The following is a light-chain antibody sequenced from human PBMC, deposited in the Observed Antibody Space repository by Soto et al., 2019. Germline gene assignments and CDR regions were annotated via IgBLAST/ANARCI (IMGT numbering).Light chain of an antibody. V-gene: IGKV1-39*01. CDR3: QESDTTRFS. Sequence: DVQMTQSPSSLSASVGYRVSVTCLASQSISRYFNWYHQKPGRALKLLIYAASSLQSGVSSRFSGSGSGTDFTLTISSLQPEDVTTYCRQESDTTRFSFGGGPKLDIK. J-gene: IGKJ4*01. CDR2: AAS. CDR1: QSISRY.